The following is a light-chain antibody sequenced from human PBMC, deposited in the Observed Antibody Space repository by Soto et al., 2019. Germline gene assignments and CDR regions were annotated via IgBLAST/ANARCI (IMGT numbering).Light chain of an antibody. CDR2: DAS. J-gene: IGKJ3*01. CDR1: QGVGSN. Sequence: IVVTQSPATLSVSPGERVTLSCRASQGVGSNLAWYQQRPGQAPRLLIYDASTRATGIPDRFSGSGSGTAFPLPIRSLRSKFFAVFSCQQYGGPPLFTLAPGT. V-gene: IGKV3-15*01. CDR3: QQYGGPPLFT.